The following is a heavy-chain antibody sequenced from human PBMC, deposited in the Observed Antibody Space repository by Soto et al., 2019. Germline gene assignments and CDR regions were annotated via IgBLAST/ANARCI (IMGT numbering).Heavy chain of an antibody. CDR3: ARGDSTDCSNGVCSFFYNHDMDV. CDR1: GYSFTDYH. J-gene: IGHJ6*02. Sequence: KVSCKASGYSFTDYHIHWVRQAPGRGLEWLGRINPKSGGTSTAQKFQGWVTMTTDTSISTASMELTRLTSDDTAIYYCARGDSTDCSNGVCSFFYNHDMDVWGQGTTVTVSS. V-gene: IGHV1-2*04. CDR2: INPKSGGT. D-gene: IGHD2-8*01.